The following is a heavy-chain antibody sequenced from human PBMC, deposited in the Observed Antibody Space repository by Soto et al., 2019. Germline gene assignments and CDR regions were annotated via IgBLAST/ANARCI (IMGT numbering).Heavy chain of an antibody. J-gene: IGHJ4*02. D-gene: IGHD4-4*01. V-gene: IGHV3-74*01. Sequence: GGSLRLSCEASGFTFTDYWTHWVRQAPGKGLVWVSRINSDGSRTSYADSVTGRFTISRDNAKNTLYLQMNSLRVEDTALYYCARETYRGFYFDYWGQGTLVTVSS. CDR2: INSDGSRT. CDR1: GFTFTDYW. CDR3: ARETYRGFYFDY.